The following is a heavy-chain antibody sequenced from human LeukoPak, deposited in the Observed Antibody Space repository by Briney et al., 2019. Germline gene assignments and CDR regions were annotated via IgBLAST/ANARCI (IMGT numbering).Heavy chain of an antibody. CDR3: VRDEDYGIYVNFDF. Sequence: GASVKVSCKASGYTFTSYDINWVRQATGQGLEWMGWMNPNSGNTGYAQKFQGRVTITRNTSISTAYMELSSLRSDDTAVYYCVRDEDYGIYVNFDFWGQGTLVIVSS. V-gene: IGHV1-8*03. CDR2: MNPNSGNT. J-gene: IGHJ4*02. CDR1: GYTFTSYD. D-gene: IGHD4-17*01.